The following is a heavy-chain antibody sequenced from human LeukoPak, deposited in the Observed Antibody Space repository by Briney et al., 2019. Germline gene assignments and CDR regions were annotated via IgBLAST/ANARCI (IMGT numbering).Heavy chain of an antibody. CDR1: GFPFSSYA. D-gene: IGHD3-10*01. CDR3: VSDQGYYYGSGSYYYFDY. J-gene: IGHJ4*02. V-gene: IGHV3-64D*09. Sequence: GGSLRLSCSASGFPFSSYAMHWVRQAPGKGLEYVSSISDSGGSTYYADSVKGRFTISRDKSKNTLYLQMSSLRAEDTAVYYCVSDQGYYYGSGSYYYFDYWGQGTLVTVSS. CDR2: ISDSGGST.